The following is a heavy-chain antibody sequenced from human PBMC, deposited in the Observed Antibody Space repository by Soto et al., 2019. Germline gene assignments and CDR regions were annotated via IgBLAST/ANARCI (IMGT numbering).Heavy chain of an antibody. CDR1: GYSFTSYC. D-gene: IGHD5-18*01. J-gene: IGHJ6*02. Sequence: PGESLKISCKGSGYSFTSYCINWVRQMPGKGLEWMGRIDPSDSYTNYSPSFQGLVTISADKSISTAYLQWSSLKASDTPIYYCTRTSMQSRGYTYGHGGMDVWGQGTTVTVSS. CDR3: TRTSMQSRGYTYGHGGMDV. V-gene: IGHV5-10-1*01. CDR2: IDPSDSYT.